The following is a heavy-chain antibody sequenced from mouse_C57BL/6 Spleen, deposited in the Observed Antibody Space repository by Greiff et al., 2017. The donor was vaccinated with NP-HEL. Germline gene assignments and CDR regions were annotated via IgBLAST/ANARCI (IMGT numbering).Heavy chain of an antibody. J-gene: IGHJ4*01. CDR2: IDPEDGET. CDR3: ARSAQVPYYAMDY. CDR1: GFNIKDYY. Sequence: VQLKESGAELVKPGASVKLSCTASGFNIKDYYMHWVKQRTEQGLEWIGRIDPEDGETKYAPKFQGKATITADTSSNTAYLQLSSLTSEDTAVYYCARSAQVPYYAMDYWGQGTSVTVSS. V-gene: IGHV14-2*01. D-gene: IGHD3-2*02.